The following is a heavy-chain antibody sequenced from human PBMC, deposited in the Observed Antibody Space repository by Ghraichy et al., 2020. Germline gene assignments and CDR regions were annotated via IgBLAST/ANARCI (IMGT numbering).Heavy chain of an antibody. V-gene: IGHV3-30-3*01. CDR2: ISYDGDDK. CDR1: GFTFRRFA. D-gene: IGHD2-2*01. CDR3: ASGDEYAGDEDFDY. Sequence: GGSLRLSCAASGFTFRRFAMYWVRQAPGKGLDWVAAISYDGDDKYYADSVKARFTVSRDNSRNTLYLQMNSLRPEDTAVYYCASGDEYAGDEDFDYWGQGILVTVS. J-gene: IGHJ4*02.